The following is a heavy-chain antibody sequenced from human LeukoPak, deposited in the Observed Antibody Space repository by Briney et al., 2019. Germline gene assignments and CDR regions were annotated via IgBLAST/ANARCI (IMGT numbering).Heavy chain of an antibody. CDR2: ISSSSSTI. J-gene: IGHJ6*02. CDR3: ARWTVYYGMDV. CDR1: GFTFSSYS. D-gene: IGHD4-11*01. V-gene: IGHV3-48*01. Sequence: GGSLRLSCVASGFTFSSYSMNWVRQAPGKGLEWVSYISSSSSTIYYADSVKGRFTISRDNAKNSLYLQVNSLRAEDTAVYYCARWTVYYGMDVWGQGTTVTVSS.